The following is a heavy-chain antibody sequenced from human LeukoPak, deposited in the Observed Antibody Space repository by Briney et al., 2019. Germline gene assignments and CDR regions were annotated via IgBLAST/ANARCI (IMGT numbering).Heavy chain of an antibody. J-gene: IGHJ4*02. CDR1: GLPIADFA. V-gene: IGHV3-43*02. CDR2: ISGDGVST. CDR3: ARESGKFDY. Sequence: HPGGALRLSCVASGLPIADFAMHWGREAPGKGLEWVSLISGDGVSTFYADSVKGRFSISRDNSKNSLSLEMNSLRTEDTAMYYCARESGKFDYWGQGTLVAVSS.